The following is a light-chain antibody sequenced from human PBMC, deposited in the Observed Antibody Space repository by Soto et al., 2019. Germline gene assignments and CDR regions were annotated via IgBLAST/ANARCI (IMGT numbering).Light chain of an antibody. V-gene: IGLV2-14*01. CDR1: SSDVGGYYY. CDR3: ASWDDSLNGFV. Sequence: QSALTQPASVAGSPGQSITISCTGTSSDVGGYYYVSWYQQHPGTAPKLLICEVSNRPSGISDRFSGPKSGTSASLAISGLQSEDEADYYCASWDDSLNGFVFGTGTKVTVL. J-gene: IGLJ1*01. CDR2: EVS.